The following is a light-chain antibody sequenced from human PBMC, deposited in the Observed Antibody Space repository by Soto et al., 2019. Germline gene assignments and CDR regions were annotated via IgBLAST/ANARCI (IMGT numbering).Light chain of an antibody. J-gene: IGKJ2*01. Sequence: AIQMTQSPSSLSASVGDRVTITCRASQDIRNGLSWYQQKPEEAPKLLMDVASNLQSGVPSRFSGSGSGTDFTLTLRALPPEDFATYYCLQDYNHPYTFGQGTNLDIK. CDR3: LQDYNHPYT. CDR1: QDIRNG. CDR2: VAS. V-gene: IGKV1-6*01.